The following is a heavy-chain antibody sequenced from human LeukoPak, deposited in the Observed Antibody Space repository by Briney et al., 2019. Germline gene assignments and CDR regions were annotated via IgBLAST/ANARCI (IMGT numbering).Heavy chain of an antibody. CDR3: AGEQWLVRALDY. CDR1: GGSFSGYY. J-gene: IGHJ4*02. Sequence: PSETLSLTCAVYGGSFSGYYWSWIRQPPGKGLEWIGEINHSGSTNYNPSLKSRVTISVDTSKNQFSLKLSSVTAADTAVYYCAGEQWLVRALDYWGQGTLVTVSS. CDR2: INHSGST. V-gene: IGHV4-34*01. D-gene: IGHD6-19*01.